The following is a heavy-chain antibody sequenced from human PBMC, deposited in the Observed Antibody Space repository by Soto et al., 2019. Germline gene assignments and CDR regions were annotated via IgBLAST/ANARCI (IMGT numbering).Heavy chain of an antibody. Sequence: QVQLQESGPGLVKPSQTLSLTCTVSGGSISSGGYYWSWIRQHPGKGLEWIGYIYYSGSTYYNPSLKSRVTISVDTSKNPCSLKLSSVTAADTAVYYCARARSLRYFDWFSLDYWGQGTLVTVSS. J-gene: IGHJ4*02. D-gene: IGHD3-9*01. CDR2: IYYSGST. CDR1: GGSISSGGYY. CDR3: ARARSLRYFDWFSLDY. V-gene: IGHV4-31*03.